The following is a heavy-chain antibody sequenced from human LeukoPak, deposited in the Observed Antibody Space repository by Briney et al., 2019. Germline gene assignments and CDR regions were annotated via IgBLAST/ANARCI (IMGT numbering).Heavy chain of an antibody. D-gene: IGHD5-12*01. CDR2: IYHSGST. CDR1: GGSISSSSYY. J-gene: IGHJ4*02. Sequence: SETLSLTCTVSGGSISSSSYYWGWIRQPPGTGLEWIGSIYHSGSTSYNPSLKSRLTISVDTSKNQFSLKLSSVTAADTAMYYCARYRGASGYHFDYWGQGTLVTVSS. V-gene: IGHV4-39*07. CDR3: ARYRGASGYHFDY.